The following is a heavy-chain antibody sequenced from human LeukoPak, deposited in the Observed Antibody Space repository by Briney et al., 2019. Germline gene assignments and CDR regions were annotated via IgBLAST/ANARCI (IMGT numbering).Heavy chain of an antibody. CDR2: IKHDGSEK. V-gene: IGHV3-7*01. CDR3: ARDPTRGYSYGYEDY. Sequence: GGSLRLSCAASGFTFSSYWMNWVRQAPGKGPEWVADIKHDGSEKYYVDSVKGRFTISRDNAKNSLYLQMNYLRAEDTAVYYCARDPTRGYSYGYEDYWGQGTLVTVSS. D-gene: IGHD5-18*01. J-gene: IGHJ4*02. CDR1: GFTFSSYW.